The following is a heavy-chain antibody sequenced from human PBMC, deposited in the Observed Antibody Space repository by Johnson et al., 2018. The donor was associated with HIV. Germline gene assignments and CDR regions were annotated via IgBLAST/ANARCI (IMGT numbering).Heavy chain of an antibody. Sequence: QVQLVESGGGVVQPGRSLRLSCAASGFTLSCYPMHWVRQAPGKGLEWVSVIYSGGSTYYATSVKGRFTVSRDNSNNILFLQMSSLRSDDTAVYFCARVQRSGWFHTDAFDLWGQGTMVTVSS. CDR2: IYSGGST. V-gene: IGHV3-NL1*01. J-gene: IGHJ3*01. CDR1: GFTLSCYP. D-gene: IGHD6-19*01. CDR3: ARVQRSGWFHTDAFDL.